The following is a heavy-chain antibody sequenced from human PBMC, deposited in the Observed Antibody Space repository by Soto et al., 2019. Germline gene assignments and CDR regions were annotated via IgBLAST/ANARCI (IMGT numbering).Heavy chain of an antibody. CDR1: GGSFSGYY. J-gene: IGHJ5*02. Sequence: QVQLQQWGAGLLKPSETLSLTCAVYGGSFSGYYWSWIRQPPGKGLEWIGEINHSGSTNYNPSLKSRVTISVDTSKNQFSLKLSSVTAADTAVYYCARRRSSSSRAVSPPNNWFDPWGQGTLVTVSS. V-gene: IGHV4-34*01. CDR2: INHSGST. CDR3: ARRRSSSSRAVSPPNNWFDP. D-gene: IGHD6-6*01.